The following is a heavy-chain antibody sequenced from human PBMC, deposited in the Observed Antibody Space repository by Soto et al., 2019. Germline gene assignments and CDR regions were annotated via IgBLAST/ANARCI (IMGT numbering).Heavy chain of an antibody. CDR2: IRSKANNFAT. Sequence: VQLQQWGAGLLKPSETLSLTCAVYGGFVSSGSYYWSWIRQPPGKGLEWIGRIRSKANNFATAYAASVNGRFTISRDDSKNTAYLQMNSLKTEDTAVYFCAGPGYSNSWYEDYFDYWGQGTLVTVSS. J-gene: IGHJ4*02. CDR1: GGFVSSGSY. CDR3: AGPGYSNSWYEDYFDY. D-gene: IGHD6-13*01. V-gene: IGHV3-73*01.